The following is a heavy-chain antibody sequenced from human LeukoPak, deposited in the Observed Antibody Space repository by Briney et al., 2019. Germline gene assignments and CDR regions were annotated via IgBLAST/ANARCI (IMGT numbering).Heavy chain of an antibody. CDR3: ARVDLQNAFDI. V-gene: IGHV4-34*01. J-gene: IGHJ3*02. CDR1: GGSFSGYY. CDR2: INHSGST. Sequence: ASEALSLTCAVYGGSFSGYYWGWIRQPPGKGLEWIGEINHSGSTNYNPSLKSRVTISVDTSKNQFSLKLSSVTAADTAVYYCARVDLQNAFDIWGQGTVVTVSS. D-gene: IGHD3/OR15-3a*01.